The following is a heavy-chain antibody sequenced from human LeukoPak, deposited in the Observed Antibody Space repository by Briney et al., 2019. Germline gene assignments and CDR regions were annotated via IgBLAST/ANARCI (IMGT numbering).Heavy chain of an antibody. CDR2: IKQDGSEK. CDR3: ARVAAGTSDAFDI. D-gene: IGHD6-13*01. Sequence: GGSLRLSCAASGFTFSNAWMSWVRQAPGKGLEWVANIKQDGSEKYYVDSVKGRFTISRDNAKNSLYLQMNSLRAEDTAVYYCARVAAGTSDAFDIWGQGTMVTVSS. V-gene: IGHV3-7*01. CDR1: GFTFSNAW. J-gene: IGHJ3*02.